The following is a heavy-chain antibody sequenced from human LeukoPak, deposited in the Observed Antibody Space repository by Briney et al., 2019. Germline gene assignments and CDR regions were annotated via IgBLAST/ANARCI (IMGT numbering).Heavy chain of an antibody. CDR1: GFTLCRNE. CDR3: TNGLCCGDYGGY. J-gene: IGHJ4*02. CDR2: ISGSGART. V-gene: IGHV3-23*01. D-gene: IGHD4-23*01. Sequence: GGALRLSCAAPGFTLCRNEMSWGRPGPREGPEWGSSISGSGARTYYADSVKGRFTISRDNSKNTLYLQMNNLRADDTAIYYCTNGLCCGDYGGYWGPGTLVTVSS.